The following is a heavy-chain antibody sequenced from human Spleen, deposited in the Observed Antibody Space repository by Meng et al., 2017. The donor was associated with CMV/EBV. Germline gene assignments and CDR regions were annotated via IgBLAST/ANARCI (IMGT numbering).Heavy chain of an antibody. Sequence: ASVKVSCKASEGTFHRYAISWVRQAPGQGFEWMGIIEPSGTSYAQNFQGRVTVTRDTSTRTVYMELSSLKSEDTAVYYCARGLFSGYNLWGQGTLVTVSS. CDR1: EGTFHRYA. J-gene: IGHJ4*02. CDR3: ARGLFSGYNL. V-gene: IGHV1-46*02. CDR2: IEPSGT. D-gene: IGHD3-22*01.